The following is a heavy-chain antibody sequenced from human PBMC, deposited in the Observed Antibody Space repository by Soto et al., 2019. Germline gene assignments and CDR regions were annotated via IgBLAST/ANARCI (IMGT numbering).Heavy chain of an antibody. J-gene: IGHJ4*02. V-gene: IGHV3-48*03. CDR3: ASPTYYDFWSGYYRDY. CDR1: GFTFSSYE. CDR2: ISSSGSTI. D-gene: IGHD3-3*01. Sequence: GGSLRLSCAASGFTFSSYEMNWVRQAPGKGLEWVSYISSSGSTIYYADSVKGRFTISRDNAKNSLYLQMNSLRAEDTAVYYCASPTYYDFWSGYYRDYWGQGTLVTVSS.